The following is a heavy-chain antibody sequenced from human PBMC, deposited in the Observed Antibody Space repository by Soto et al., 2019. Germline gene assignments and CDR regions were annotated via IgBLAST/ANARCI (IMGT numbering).Heavy chain of an antibody. CDR1: GYTFTRYG. Sequence: QGQLVQSGDEEKKPGASVKVSCKASGYTFTRYGISWVRQAPGQGLEWMGWISGYNGDTKYAQKFQGRVTMTVDTSTTTAYMELRSLTSDDRAVYYCAKNGQPPYYYYGMDVWGQGTTVTVSS. D-gene: IGHD2-8*01. V-gene: IGHV1-18*01. CDR2: ISGYNGDT. J-gene: IGHJ6*02. CDR3: AKNGQPPYYYYGMDV.